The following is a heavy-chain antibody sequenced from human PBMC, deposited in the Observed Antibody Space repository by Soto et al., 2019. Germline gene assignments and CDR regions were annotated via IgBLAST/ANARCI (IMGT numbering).Heavy chain of an antibody. D-gene: IGHD3-22*01. Sequence: SVKVSCKASGGTFSSYAISWVRQAPGQGLEWMGGIIPIFGTANYAQKFQGRVTITADESTSTAYMELSSLRSEDTAVYYCASTRHYYDSSGPKYFDYWGQGTLVTVSS. CDR2: IIPIFGTA. CDR3: ASTRHYYDSSGPKYFDY. V-gene: IGHV1-69*13. CDR1: GGTFSSYA. J-gene: IGHJ4*02.